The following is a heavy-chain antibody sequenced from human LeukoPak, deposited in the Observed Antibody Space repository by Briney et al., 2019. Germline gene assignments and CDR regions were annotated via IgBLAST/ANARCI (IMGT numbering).Heavy chain of an antibody. CDR2: FDPEEGET. V-gene: IGHV1-24*01. D-gene: IGHD1-1*01. CDR3: VRVADWNDGGLDTFYI. CDR1: GYTLTQLS. J-gene: IGHJ3*02. Sequence: ASVKVSCNVSGYTLTQLSMYLVRHPPGTGPEWMGGFDPEEGETVYAQKFQGRVTMTEDTSTDTPYMELSSLRSDDTAVYYCVRVADWNDGGLDTFYIWGQGTMVTVSS.